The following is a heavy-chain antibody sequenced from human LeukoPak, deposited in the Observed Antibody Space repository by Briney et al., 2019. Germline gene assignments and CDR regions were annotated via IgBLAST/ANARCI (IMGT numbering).Heavy chain of an antibody. V-gene: IGHV3-33*06. CDR2: IWYDGSNK. CDR1: GFTFSSYG. D-gene: IGHD3-16*01. CDR3: GEKGGGLRYGMDV. J-gene: IGHJ6*02. Sequence: GRSLRLSCAASGFTFSSYGMHWVRQAPGKGLEWVAVIWYDGSNKYYADSVKGRFTISRDNSKNTLYLQINSLRAEDTAVYYCGEKGGGLRYGMDVWGQGTTVTVSS.